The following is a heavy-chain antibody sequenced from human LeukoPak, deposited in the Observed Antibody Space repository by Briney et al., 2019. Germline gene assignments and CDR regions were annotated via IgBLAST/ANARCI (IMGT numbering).Heavy chain of an antibody. V-gene: IGHV1-2*02. CDR2: INPNSGGT. CDR1: GYTFTGYY. Sequence: ASVKVSCKASGYTFTGYYMHWVRQAPGQGLEWMGWINPNSGGTNYAQKFQGRVTMTRDTSISTAYMELSRLRSDDTAVYYCARDRSALVEMATIVKIGEFDFWGQGTLVTVSS. J-gene: IGHJ4*02. D-gene: IGHD5-24*01. CDR3: ARDRSALVEMATIVKIGEFDF.